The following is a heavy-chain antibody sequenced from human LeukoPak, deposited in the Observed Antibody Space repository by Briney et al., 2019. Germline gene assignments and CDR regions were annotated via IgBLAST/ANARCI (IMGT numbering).Heavy chain of an antibody. D-gene: IGHD5-12*01. CDR1: GFTVSSNY. CDR2: IYSGGES. Sequence: GGSLRLSCAASGFTVSSNYMSWVRQAPGQGLQWVSVIYSGGESYYADSVKGRFTISRDDPKNTLYLQMSSLRAEDTAVYYCAREMGLNIVATFGYWGQGTLVTVSS. CDR3: AREMGLNIVATFGY. V-gene: IGHV3-53*01. J-gene: IGHJ4*02.